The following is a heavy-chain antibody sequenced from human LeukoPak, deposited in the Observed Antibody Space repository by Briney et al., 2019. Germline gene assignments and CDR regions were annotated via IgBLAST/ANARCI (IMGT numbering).Heavy chain of an antibody. CDR2: IYHSGST. Sequence: SETLSLTCAVSGGSISSGGYSWSWIRQPPGKGLEWIGYIYHSGSTYYNPSLKSRVTISVDRSKNQFSLKLSSVTAADTAVYYCARDRGAVGFGWFDPWGQGTLVTVSS. V-gene: IGHV4-30-2*01. J-gene: IGHJ5*02. D-gene: IGHD6-19*01. CDR1: GGSISSGGYS. CDR3: ARDRGAVGFGWFDP.